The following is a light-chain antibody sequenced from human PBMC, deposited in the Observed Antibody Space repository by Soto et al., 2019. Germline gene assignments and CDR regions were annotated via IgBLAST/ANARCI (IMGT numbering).Light chain of an antibody. CDR3: SSYTSSSTYV. CDR1: SSAVGTFRL. CDR2: EVS. V-gene: IGLV2-14*02. J-gene: IGLJ1*01. Sequence: QSVLTQPASVSGSPGQSITISCTGSSSAVGTFRLVSWYQHHPGKVPKLIIYEVSNRPSGVSNRFSGSKSGNTASLTISGLQAEDEADYYCSSYTSSSTYVFGTGTKVTVL.